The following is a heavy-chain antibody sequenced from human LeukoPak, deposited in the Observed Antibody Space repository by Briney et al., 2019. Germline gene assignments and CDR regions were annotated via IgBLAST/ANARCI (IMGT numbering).Heavy chain of an antibody. CDR1: GYTFTSYG. CDR2: INAYNGNT. CDR3: AREHRWLQSLYYFDY. V-gene: IGHV1-18*01. J-gene: IGHJ4*02. D-gene: IGHD5-24*01. Sequence: ASVKVSCKASGYTFTSYGISWVRQAPGQGLEWMGWINAYNGNTNYAQKLQGRVTMTTDTSTSTAYMGLKSLRSDDPAVYYCAREHRWLQSLYYFDYWGQGTLVTVSS.